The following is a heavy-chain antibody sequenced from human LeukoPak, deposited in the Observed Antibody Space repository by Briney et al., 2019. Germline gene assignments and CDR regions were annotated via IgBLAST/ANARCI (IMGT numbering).Heavy chain of an antibody. Sequence: GGSLRLSCAASGFTFSSYAMSWVRQAPGKGLEWVSAISGSGGSTYYADSAKGRFTIPGDNSKNTLYLQMNSLRAEDTAVYYCAKDIPGNYARFDPWGQGTLVTVSS. CDR2: ISGSGGST. CDR3: AKDIPGNYARFDP. J-gene: IGHJ5*02. CDR1: GFTFSSYA. V-gene: IGHV3-23*01. D-gene: IGHD4-11*01.